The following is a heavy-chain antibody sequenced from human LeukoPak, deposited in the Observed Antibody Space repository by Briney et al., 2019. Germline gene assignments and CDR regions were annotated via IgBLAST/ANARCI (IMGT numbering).Heavy chain of an antibody. Sequence: PGRSLRLSCAASGFTFSSYGMHWVRQAPGKGLEWVAVMWYDGSNKYYADSVKGRFTISRDNSKNTLYLQMNSLRAEDTAVYYCAKGSNWGSWFFDYWGQGTLVTVSS. CDR2: MWYDGSNK. D-gene: IGHD7-27*01. J-gene: IGHJ4*02. CDR3: AKGSNWGSWFFDY. CDR1: GFTFSSYG. V-gene: IGHV3-33*06.